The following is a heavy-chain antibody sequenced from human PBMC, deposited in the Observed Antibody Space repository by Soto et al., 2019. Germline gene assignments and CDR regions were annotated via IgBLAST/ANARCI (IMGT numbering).Heavy chain of an antibody. Sequence: SETLSLTCTVSGGSISSYYWSWIRQPPGKGLEWIGYIYYSGSTNYNPSLKSRVTISVDTPKNQFSLKLSSVTAADTAVYYCALVGLNGVAAHFDYWGQGYLVPVSP. V-gene: IGHV4-59*01. D-gene: IGHD6-13*01. CDR1: GGSISSYY. CDR2: IYYSGST. CDR3: ALVGLNGVAAHFDY. J-gene: IGHJ4*02.